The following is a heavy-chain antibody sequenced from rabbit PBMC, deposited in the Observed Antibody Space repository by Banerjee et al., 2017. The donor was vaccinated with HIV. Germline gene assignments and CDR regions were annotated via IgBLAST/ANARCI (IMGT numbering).Heavy chain of an antibody. CDR2: INVVTGKA. J-gene: IGHJ2*01. CDR3: ARSRSSNWDGFDS. Sequence: QEQLVESGGGLVKPEGSLKLSCTASGFSFSDKAVMCWVRQAPGKGLEWIACINVVTGKALYASWAKGRFTFSRTSSTTVTLQMTSLTAADTATYFCARSRSSNWDGFDSWGPGTLVTVS. V-gene: IGHV1S45*01. CDR1: GFSFSDKAV. D-gene: IGHD7-1*01.